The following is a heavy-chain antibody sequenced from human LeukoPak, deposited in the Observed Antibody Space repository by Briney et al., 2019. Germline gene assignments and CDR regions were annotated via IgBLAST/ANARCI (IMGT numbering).Heavy chain of an antibody. Sequence: GGSLRLSCAASGFTYSSYAMSWVRQAPGKGLEWVSAISGSGGSTYYADSVKGRFTISRDNSKNTLYLQMNSLRAEDTAVYYCAKYPSSGWYAGWLNWFDPWGQGTLVTVSS. CDR2: ISGSGGST. V-gene: IGHV3-23*01. CDR3: AKYPSSGWYAGWLNWFDP. J-gene: IGHJ5*02. D-gene: IGHD6-19*01. CDR1: GFTYSSYA.